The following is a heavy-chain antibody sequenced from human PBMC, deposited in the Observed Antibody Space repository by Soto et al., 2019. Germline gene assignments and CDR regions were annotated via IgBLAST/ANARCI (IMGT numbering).Heavy chain of an antibody. CDR2: INPNSGGT. Sequence: QVQLVQSGAEVKNPGASVKVSCKASGYTFTGYYMHWVRQAPGQGLEWMGWINPNSGGTNYAQKFQGWVTMTRDTSISTAYMELSRLRSDDTAVYYCASDGTGIAAAGTGTFFDYWCQGTLVTVSS. CDR1: GYTFTGYY. CDR3: ASDGTGIAAAGTGTFFDY. D-gene: IGHD6-13*01. V-gene: IGHV1-2*04. J-gene: IGHJ4*02.